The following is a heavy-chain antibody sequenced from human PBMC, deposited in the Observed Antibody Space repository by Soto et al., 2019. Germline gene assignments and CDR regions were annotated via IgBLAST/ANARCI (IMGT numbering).Heavy chain of an antibody. CDR2: IYYSGST. CDR1: GGSISSGGYY. V-gene: IGHV4-31*03. D-gene: IGHD2-2*01. Sequence: PSETLSLTCTVSGGSISSGGYYWSWIRQHPGKGLEWIGYIYYSGSTYYNPSLKSRVTISVDTSKNQFSLKLSSVTAADTAVYYCARVNLYQLPQYYYYYYYMDVWGKGTTVTVSS. J-gene: IGHJ6*03. CDR3: ARVNLYQLPQYYYYYYYMDV.